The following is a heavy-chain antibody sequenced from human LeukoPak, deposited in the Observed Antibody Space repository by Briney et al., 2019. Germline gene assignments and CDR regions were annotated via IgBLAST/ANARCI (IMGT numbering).Heavy chain of an antibody. CDR3: ASGTSSYPSNYYDSSGGTFDY. CDR2: IYHSGST. Sequence: SETLSLTCTVSGYSISSGYYWGWIRPPPGKGLEWIGSIYHSGSTYYNPSLKSRVTISVDTSKNQFSLKLSSVTAADTAVYYCASGTSSYPSNYYDSSGGTFDYWGQGTLVTVSS. D-gene: IGHD3-22*01. J-gene: IGHJ4*02. V-gene: IGHV4-38-2*02. CDR1: GYSISSGYY.